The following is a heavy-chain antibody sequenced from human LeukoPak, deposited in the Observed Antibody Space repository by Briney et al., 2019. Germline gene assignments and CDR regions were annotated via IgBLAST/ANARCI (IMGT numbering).Heavy chain of an antibody. CDR1: EYSFATYW. Sequence: GESLKISCKGSEYSFATYWIGWVRQMPGQGLEWMGIIFPGGSDTRYSPSFQGQVTISADKSISTAYLQWSSLKASDTAIYYCASEYCSGGNCYFDYWGQGTLVTVSS. V-gene: IGHV5-51*01. CDR2: IFPGGSDT. D-gene: IGHD2-15*01. J-gene: IGHJ4*02. CDR3: ASEYCSGGNCYFDY.